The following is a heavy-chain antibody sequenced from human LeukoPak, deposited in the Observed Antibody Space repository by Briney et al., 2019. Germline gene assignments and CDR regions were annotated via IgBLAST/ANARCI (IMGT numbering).Heavy chain of an antibody. V-gene: IGHV3-21*01. D-gene: IGHD2-15*01. J-gene: IGHJ6*02. CDR2: ISSSSYI. CDR1: GFTFSSYS. Sequence: GGSLRLSCAASGFTFSSYSMNWVRQAPGKGLEWVSSISSSSYIYYADSVKGRFTISRDNAKNSLYLQMNSLRAEDTAVYYCARDIVVVVAATPGYYYYGMDVWGQGTTVTVSS. CDR3: ARDIVVVVAATPGYYYYGMDV.